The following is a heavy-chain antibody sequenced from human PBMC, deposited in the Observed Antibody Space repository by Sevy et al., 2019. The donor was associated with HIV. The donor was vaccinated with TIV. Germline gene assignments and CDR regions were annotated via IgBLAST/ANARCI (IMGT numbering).Heavy chain of an antibody. CDR2: INHSGST. Sequence: SETLSLTCAVYGGSFSGYYWSWIRQPPGKGLEWIGEINHSGSTNYNPSLKSRVTISVDTSKNQFSLKLSSVTAADTAVYYCRCFCESYYYDSSGCTTGDYWGQGTLVTVSS. J-gene: IGHJ4*02. CDR3: RCFCESYYYDSSGCTTGDY. CDR1: GGSFSGYY. D-gene: IGHD3-22*01. V-gene: IGHV4-34*01.